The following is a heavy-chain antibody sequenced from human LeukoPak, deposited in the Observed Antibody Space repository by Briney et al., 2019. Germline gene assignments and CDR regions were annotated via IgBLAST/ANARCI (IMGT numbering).Heavy chain of an antibody. D-gene: IGHD6-19*01. J-gene: IGHJ4*02. CDR2: VSSSSGTTT. CDR3: AKDIDWLAFED. V-gene: IGHV3-30*18. CDR1: RFTLSSYG. Sequence: GGSLRLSCAASRFTLSSYGMHWVRQAPGKGLEWVAVVSSSSGTTTYYADSVKGRFTISRDNFENTVYLQMNSLRVEDTALYYCAKDIDWLAFEDWGQGTLVTVSS.